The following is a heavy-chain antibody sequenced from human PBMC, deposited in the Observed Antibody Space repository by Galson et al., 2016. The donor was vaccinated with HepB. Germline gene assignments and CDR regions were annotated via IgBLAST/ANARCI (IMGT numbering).Heavy chain of an antibody. J-gene: IGHJ6*02. Sequence: QSGAEVKKPGESLTISCEASGHYFSGYWIGWVRQMPGKGLEWMGLIYPGDSETIYSPSFEGHVSISADKSINTAYLQWSRLKASDTAMYYCATFSALNIWLDVWGQGTTVTVSS. CDR2: IYPGDSET. CDR3: ATFSALNIWLDV. CDR1: GHYFSGYW. V-gene: IGHV5-51*01. D-gene: IGHD2/OR15-2a*01.